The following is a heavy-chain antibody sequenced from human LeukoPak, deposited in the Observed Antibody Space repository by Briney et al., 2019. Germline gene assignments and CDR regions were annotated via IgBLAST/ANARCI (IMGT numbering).Heavy chain of an antibody. V-gene: IGHV3-23*01. D-gene: IGHD5-18*01. J-gene: IGHJ4*02. CDR2: ISNSGANT. Sequence: GGSLRLSCAASGFTFSNYSMNWVRQAPGKGLQWVSLISNSGANTYYADSVKGRFTISRDDSKNTLYLLMDSLRAEDTAVYYCAKDIQAANWGQGTLVTVSS. CDR1: GFTFSNYS. CDR3: AKDIQAAN.